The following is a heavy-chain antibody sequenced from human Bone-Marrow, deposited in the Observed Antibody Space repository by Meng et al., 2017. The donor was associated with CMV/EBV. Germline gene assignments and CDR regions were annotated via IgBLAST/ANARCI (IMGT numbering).Heavy chain of an antibody. CDR2: INPNSGGT. J-gene: IGHJ5*02. Sequence: ASVKVSCKASGYTFTGYYMHWVRQAPGQGLEWMGWINPNSGGTNYAQKFQGRVTMTRDTSISTAYMELSRLRSDDTAVYYCARVGYCSGGSCSTGGFDPWGQGTLVTVSS. D-gene: IGHD2-15*01. CDR1: GYTFTGYY. V-gene: IGHV1-2*02. CDR3: ARVGYCSGGSCSTGGFDP.